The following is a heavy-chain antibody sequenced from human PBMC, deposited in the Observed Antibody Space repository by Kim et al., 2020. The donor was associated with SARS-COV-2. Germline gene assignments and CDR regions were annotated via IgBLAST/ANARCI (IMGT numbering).Heavy chain of an antibody. CDR2: MNPNSGNI. Sequence: ASVKVSCKASGYTFTSYDINWVRQATGQGLEWMGWMNPNSGNIGYAQKFQGRVTMTRNTSINTAYMELSSLKSEDTAIYYCVSRYRVLSGNDYWGQGTLVTVSS. J-gene: IGHJ4*02. D-gene: IGHD6-13*01. CDR1: GYTFTSYD. CDR3: VSRYRVLSGNDY. V-gene: IGHV1-8*01.